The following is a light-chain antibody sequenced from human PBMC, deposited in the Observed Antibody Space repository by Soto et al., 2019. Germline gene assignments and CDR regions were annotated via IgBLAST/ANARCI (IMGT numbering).Light chain of an antibody. V-gene: IGLV2-14*03. Sequence: QSVLTQPASVSGSPGQSITISCTGTSSDVGGYSYVSWYQRHPGKAPKLMIFDVSNRPSGVSNRFSGSKSANTASLTISGLQAEDEADYSCSSYTSSTTPYVFGTGTKVTV. CDR3: SSYTSSTTPYV. J-gene: IGLJ1*01. CDR2: DVS. CDR1: SSDVGGYSY.